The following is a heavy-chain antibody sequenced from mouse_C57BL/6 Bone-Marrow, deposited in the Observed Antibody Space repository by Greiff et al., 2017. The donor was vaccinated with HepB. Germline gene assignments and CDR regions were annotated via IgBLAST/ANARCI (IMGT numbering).Heavy chain of an antibody. Sequence: ESGPELVKPGASVKISCKASGYAFSSSWMNWVKQRPGKGLEWIGRIYPGDGDTNYNGKFKGKATLTADKSSSTAYMQLSSLTSEDSAVYFCARTIYYYGSSYFYYAMDYWGQGTSVTVSS. V-gene: IGHV1-82*01. D-gene: IGHD1-1*01. CDR2: IYPGDGDT. CDR1: GYAFSSSW. J-gene: IGHJ4*01. CDR3: ARTIYYYGSSYFYYAMDY.